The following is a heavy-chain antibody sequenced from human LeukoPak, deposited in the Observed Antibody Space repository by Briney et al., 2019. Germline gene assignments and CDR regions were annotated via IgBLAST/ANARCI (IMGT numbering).Heavy chain of an antibody. CDR1: GFTFSSYS. CDR2: ISSSSNTI. J-gene: IGHJ6*04. V-gene: IGHV3-48*04. D-gene: IGHD3-10*01. Sequence: PGGSLRLSCAASGFTFSSYSMNWVRQAPGKGLEWVSHISSSSNTIDYAASVRGRLTISRDNAKNTLYLQMNSLRAEDTAVYYCARDRRIWFGELLFLPWGKGTTVTVSS. CDR3: ARDRRIWFGELLFLP.